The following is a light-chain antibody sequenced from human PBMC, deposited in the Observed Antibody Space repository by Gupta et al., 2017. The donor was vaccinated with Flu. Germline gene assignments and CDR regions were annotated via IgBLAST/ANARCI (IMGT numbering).Light chain of an antibody. V-gene: IGLV3-19*01. J-gene: IGLJ3*02. CDR3: NSRDSSGNRWV. CDR2: GKN. Sequence: SSELTQDPAVSVALVQTVRITCQGDSLRTYYATWYQQKPGQAPLVVVFGKNNRPSGIPDRFSGSTSGNTASLTITGAQAEDGADYYCNSRDSSGNRWVFGGGTRLTVL. CDR1: SLRTYY.